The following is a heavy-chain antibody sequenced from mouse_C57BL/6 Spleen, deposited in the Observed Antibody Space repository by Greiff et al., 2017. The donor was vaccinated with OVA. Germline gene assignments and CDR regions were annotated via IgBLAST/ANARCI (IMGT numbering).Heavy chain of an antibody. V-gene: IGHV1-82*01. Sequence: QVQLKESGPELVKPGASVKISCKASGYAFSSSWMNWVKQRPGKGLEWIGRIYPGDGDTNYNGKFKGKATLTADKSSSTAYMQLSSLTSEDSAVYFCARGGGNPGYFDYWGQGTTLTVSS. CDR3: ARGGGNPGYFDY. D-gene: IGHD2-1*01. CDR2: IYPGDGDT. CDR1: GYAFSSSW. J-gene: IGHJ2*01.